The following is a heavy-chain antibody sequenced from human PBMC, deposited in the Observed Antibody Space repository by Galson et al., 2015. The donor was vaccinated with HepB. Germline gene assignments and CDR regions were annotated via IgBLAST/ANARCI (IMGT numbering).Heavy chain of an antibody. Sequence: SLRLSCAASGFTFSTYTMHWVRQAPGKGLEWVAVISYDGSNKYYADSVKGRFTISRDNSKNTLYPQMNSLRAEDTAVYYCAKDMVRGVIIASTDAFDIWGQGTMVTVSS. CDR1: GFTFSTYT. V-gene: IGHV3-30-3*01. D-gene: IGHD3-10*01. CDR2: ISYDGSNK. J-gene: IGHJ3*02. CDR3: AKDMVRGVIIASTDAFDI.